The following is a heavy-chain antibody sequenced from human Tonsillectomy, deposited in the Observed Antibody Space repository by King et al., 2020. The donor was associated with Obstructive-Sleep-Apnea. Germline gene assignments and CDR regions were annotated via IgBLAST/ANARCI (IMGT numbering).Heavy chain of an antibody. CDR3: AKEHGDHALDF. D-gene: IGHD4-17*01. CDR1: GFTFNIYD. Sequence: VQLVASGGDLVQPGGSLRLSCAVSGFTFNIYDMSWVRQAPGKGLEWVSDISGNGDSTYYADSVKGRFTISRDNSKNTLYLQMNSLRVGDTAVYYCAKEHGDHALDFWGQGTLVTVSS. V-gene: IGHV3-23*04. J-gene: IGHJ4*02. CDR2: ISGNGDST.